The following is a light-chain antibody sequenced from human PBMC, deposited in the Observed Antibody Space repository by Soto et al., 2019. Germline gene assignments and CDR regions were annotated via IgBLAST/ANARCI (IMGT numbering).Light chain of an antibody. V-gene: IGKV1-5*01. CDR2: DAS. CDR1: HSISRW. CDR3: KHYKSYSRN. Sequence: DIHMTQSPSTLSASVCYRVTITFLASHSISRWLAWYQQKPGKAPNLLIYDASNLERGVPSRFRGSGSGTEFTLKIRSLQPDDFATYYCKHYKSYSRNFGQGTXLEIK. J-gene: IGKJ2*02.